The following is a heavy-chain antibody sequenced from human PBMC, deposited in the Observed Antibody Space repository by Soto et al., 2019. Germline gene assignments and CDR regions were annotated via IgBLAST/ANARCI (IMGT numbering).Heavy chain of an antibody. CDR2: IIPIFGTA. CDR1: GGTFSSYA. CDR3: AREPENYDESTGYYYASFDY. Sequence: QVQLVQSGAEVKKPGSSVKVSCKASGGTFSSYAISCVRQTSGQGLEWLGGIIPIFGTANYAQKFQGRVTITADESTSTADMELSSLTAEDTAVYYCAREPENYDESTGYYYASFDYWCQGTLVTVSS. D-gene: IGHD3-22*01. V-gene: IGHV1-69*01. J-gene: IGHJ4*02.